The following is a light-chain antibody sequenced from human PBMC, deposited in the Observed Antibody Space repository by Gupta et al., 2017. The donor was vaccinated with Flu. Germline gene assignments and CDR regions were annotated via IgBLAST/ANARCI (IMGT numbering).Light chain of an antibody. Sequence: PSSLSASVGDTVTIACRASRDLNNFLSWYQHKPGKAPRLLINVTSRLQSGVPARFSGSGSGTEFSLTIRGLQTEDFATYFCQQSYSAPLTFGGGTKVEPK. CDR2: VTS. V-gene: IGKV1-39*01. CDR3: QQSYSAPLT. CDR1: RDLNNF. J-gene: IGKJ4*01.